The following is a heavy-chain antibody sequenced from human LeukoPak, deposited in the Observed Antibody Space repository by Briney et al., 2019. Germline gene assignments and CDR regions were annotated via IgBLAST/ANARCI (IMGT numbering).Heavy chain of an antibody. CDR1: GFPFSSYS. CDR3: ARDYGDYDSGDY. V-gene: IGHV3-23*01. J-gene: IGHJ4*02. D-gene: IGHD4-17*01. Sequence: GGSLRLSCAASGFPFSSYSMNWVRPAPGKGPEWVSAISGSGGSTYYADSVKVRFTISRDNSKNPLYLQMNSLRAEDTAVYYCARDYGDYDSGDYWGQGTLVTVSS. CDR2: ISGSGGST.